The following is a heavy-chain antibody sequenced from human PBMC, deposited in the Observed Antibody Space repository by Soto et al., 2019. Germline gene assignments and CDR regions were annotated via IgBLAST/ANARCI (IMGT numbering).Heavy chain of an antibody. Sequence: SETLSLTCTVSGVSISSSSYYWGWIRQPPGKGLEWIGSIYYSGSTYYNPSLKSRVTISVDTSKNQFSLKLSSVTAADTAVYYCARHKGGYSYGTSGWFDPWGQGTLVTVS. V-gene: IGHV4-39*01. CDR2: IYYSGST. CDR1: GVSISSSSYY. D-gene: IGHD5-18*01. J-gene: IGHJ5*02. CDR3: ARHKGGYSYGTSGWFDP.